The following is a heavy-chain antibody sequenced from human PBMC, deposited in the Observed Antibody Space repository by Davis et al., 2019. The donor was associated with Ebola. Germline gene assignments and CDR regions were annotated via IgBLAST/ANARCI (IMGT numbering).Heavy chain of an antibody. V-gene: IGHV1-2*02. D-gene: IGHD3-10*01. Sequence: ASVKVSCKASGYTFTGYYMHWVRQAPGQGLEWMGWINPHSGGTNYAQKLQGRVTLTRDTSSSTAYMELSSLRSEDTAVYYCATYYYGSGSYYPSEEDYYYGMDVWGQGTTVTVSS. CDR1: GYTFTGYY. J-gene: IGHJ6*02. CDR2: INPHSGGT. CDR3: ATYYYGSGSYYPSEEDYYYGMDV.